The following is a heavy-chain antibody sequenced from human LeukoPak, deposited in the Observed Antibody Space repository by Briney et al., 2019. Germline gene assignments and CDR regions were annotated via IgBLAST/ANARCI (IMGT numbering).Heavy chain of an antibody. CDR1: GFTFSSYS. J-gene: IGHJ4*02. V-gene: IGHV3-21*01. CDR2: ISSSSSYI. D-gene: IGHD3-10*01. CDR3: ARGEYGSGSYYIDY. Sequence: PGGSLRLSCAASGFTFSSYSMNWVRQAPGKGLEWVSFISSSSSYIYYADSVKGRFTISRDNAKNSLYLQMNSLRAEDTAVYYCARGEYGSGSYYIDYWGQGTLVTVSS.